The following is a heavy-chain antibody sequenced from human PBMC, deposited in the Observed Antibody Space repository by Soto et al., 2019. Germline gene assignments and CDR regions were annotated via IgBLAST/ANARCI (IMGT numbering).Heavy chain of an antibody. D-gene: IGHD3-22*01. CDR2: SSSGSNTI. J-gene: IGHJ6*02. V-gene: IGHV3-48*01. Sequence: GSLRLSCAASGFTFNSYNMNWVRQAPGRGLEWVSYSSSGSNTIYYADSVKGRFTVSRDSAQNSLYLQMDSLTAEDTAVYYCARYDSSGYYWPYYYYGMDVWGQGTTVTVSS. CDR3: ARYDSSGYYWPYYYYGMDV. CDR1: GFTFNSYN.